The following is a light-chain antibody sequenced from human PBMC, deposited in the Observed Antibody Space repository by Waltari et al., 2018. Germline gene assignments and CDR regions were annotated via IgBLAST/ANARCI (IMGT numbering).Light chain of an antibody. CDR1: QGIGSD. J-gene: IGKJ1*01. CDR3: LQDHNYPST. CDR2: SAS. V-gene: IGKV1-6*01. Sequence: AVQMTQSPSSLSALVGDRVSITCRASQGIGSDLAWYQQRPGRATTLLVFSASTLHTGVPSRFSGSGSGTDFTLTINSLQPEDFATYYCLQDHNYPSTFGQGTNVEI.